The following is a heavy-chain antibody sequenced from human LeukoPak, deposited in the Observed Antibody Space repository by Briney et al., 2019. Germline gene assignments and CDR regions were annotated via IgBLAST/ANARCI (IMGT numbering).Heavy chain of an antibody. CDR3: ASLRNSGYDYPPQY. Sequence: GGSLRLSCAASGFTFDDYAMHWVRQAPGKGLEWVSGINWNGGSTGYADSGKGRFTISRDNAKNSLYLKMNSLRAEDTALYYCASLRNSGYDYPPQYWGQGTLVTVSS. J-gene: IGHJ4*02. D-gene: IGHD5-12*01. CDR2: INWNGGST. CDR1: GFTFDDYA. V-gene: IGHV3-20*04.